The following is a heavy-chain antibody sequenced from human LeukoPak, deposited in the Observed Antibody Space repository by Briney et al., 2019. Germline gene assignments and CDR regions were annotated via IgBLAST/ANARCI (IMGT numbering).Heavy chain of an antibody. D-gene: IGHD3-10*01. Sequence: PGGSLILSCAASGFTFSSYAMSWVRQAPGKGLEWVSYISSSGSTIYYADSVKGRFTISRDNAKNSLYLQMNSLRAEDTAVYYCARGGSYGSGSYEAFDIWGQGTMVTVSS. CDR2: ISSSGSTI. V-gene: IGHV3-48*03. J-gene: IGHJ3*02. CDR3: ARGGSYGSGSYEAFDI. CDR1: GFTFSSYA.